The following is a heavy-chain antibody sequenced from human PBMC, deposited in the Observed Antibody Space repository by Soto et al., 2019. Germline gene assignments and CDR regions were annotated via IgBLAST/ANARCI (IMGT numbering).Heavy chain of an antibody. CDR3: AKDLRYCSSTSCDTHLDY. V-gene: IGHV3-66*01. D-gene: IGHD2-2*01. CDR1: GLTISAKD. CDR2: IFIAGTT. J-gene: IGHJ4*02. Sequence: GGSLRLSCAASGLTISAKDMNWIRQAPGKGLEWVSLIFIAGTTYYADSVMGRFAISRDNSKNTLFLQMSSLRAEDTAVYYCAKDLRYCSSTSCDTHLDYWGQGTLVTVSS.